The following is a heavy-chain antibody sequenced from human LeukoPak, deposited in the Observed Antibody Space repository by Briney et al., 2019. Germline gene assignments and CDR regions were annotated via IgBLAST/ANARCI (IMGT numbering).Heavy chain of an antibody. CDR2: ISWNSGSI. D-gene: IGHD3-10*01. V-gene: IGHV3-9*01. J-gene: IGHJ3*02. CDR3: AKATTGITMVRGGFDI. CDR1: GFTFDDYA. Sequence: PGRSLRLSCAASGFTFDDYAMHWVRQAPGKGLEWVSGISWNSGSIGYADSVKGRFTISRDNAKNSLYLQMNSLRAEDTALYYCAKATTGITMVRGGFDIWGQGTMVTVSS.